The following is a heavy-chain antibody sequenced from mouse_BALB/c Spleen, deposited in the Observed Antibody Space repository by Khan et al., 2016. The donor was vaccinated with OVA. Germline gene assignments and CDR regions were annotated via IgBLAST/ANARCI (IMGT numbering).Heavy chain of an antibody. Sequence: LKESGPGLVQPSQSLSITCTVSGFSLNNYSVHWVRQSPGKGLEWLGVIWSAGSTDYNAAFISRLTISKDNSRSQVFFKMNSLQPNDTAIYYWARRGYDYGRGALFAYWGQGTLVTVSA. CDR1: GFSLNNYS. V-gene: IGHV2-2*02. CDR2: IWSAGST. J-gene: IGHJ3*01. D-gene: IGHD2-4*01. CDR3: ARRGYDYGRGALFAY.